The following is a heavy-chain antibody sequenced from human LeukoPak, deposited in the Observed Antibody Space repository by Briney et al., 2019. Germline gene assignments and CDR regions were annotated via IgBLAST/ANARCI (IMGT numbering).Heavy chain of an antibody. D-gene: IGHD1-26*01. CDR1: GFTFSSYA. J-gene: IGHJ4*02. CDR3: ARDQTGSYCINY. V-gene: IGHV3-30-3*01. CDR2: ITYDGGKE. Sequence: PGGSLRLSCAASGFTFSSYAMHWVRQAPGKGLDWVEVITYDGGKEYYADSVKGRFTISRDNSKSTLYLQMNSLRAEDTAVYYCARDQTGSYCINYWGQGTLVTVSS.